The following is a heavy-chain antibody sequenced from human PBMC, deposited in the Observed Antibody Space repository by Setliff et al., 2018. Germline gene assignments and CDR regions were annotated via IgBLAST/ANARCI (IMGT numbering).Heavy chain of an antibody. J-gene: IGHJ4*02. CDR3: ARSAVAVPGQFYFDN. CDR1: GLTFGTTS. D-gene: IGHD6-19*01. CDR2: ISSSSGLI. V-gene: IGHV3-48*01. Sequence: GGSLRLSCAASGLTFGTTSMHWVRQAPGKGLEWVSYISSSSGLIYYADSVKGRFTISRDEAKNSLYLQMNNLRTEDTAVYYCARSAVAVPGQFYFDNWGQGTQVTVSS.